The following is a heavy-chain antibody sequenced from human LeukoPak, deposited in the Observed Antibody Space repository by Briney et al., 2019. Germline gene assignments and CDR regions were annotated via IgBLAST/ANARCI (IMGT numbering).Heavy chain of an antibody. Sequence: SETLTLTCTVSGGSISGDHWNWIRQPPGKGLEWIGYVYCSGNTNYYPSLKSRVTISIDKSRNQFSLKLSSLSAADTAVYYCARRNDFGIWGQGTMVTVSS. V-gene: IGHV4-59*08. CDR1: GGSISGDH. J-gene: IGHJ3*02. CDR3: ARRNDFGI. CDR2: VYCSGNT.